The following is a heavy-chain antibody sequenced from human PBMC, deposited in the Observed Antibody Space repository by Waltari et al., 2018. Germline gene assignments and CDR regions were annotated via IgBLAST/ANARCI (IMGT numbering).Heavy chain of an antibody. J-gene: IGHJ5*02. V-gene: IGHV3-23*01. CDR2: ITETPNPT. D-gene: IGHD6-13*01. Sequence: EVQVLESGGGLVQPGGSLRLSCTASGFTFNNYVIYWVRQAPGTGLQWVSAITETPNPTYADSVKGRFTISRDNSKNVVYLQMDSLRVEDTAVYFCAKLGVRAATGLNWFDPWGQGTLVTVSS. CDR3: AKLGVRAATGLNWFDP. CDR1: GFTFNNYV.